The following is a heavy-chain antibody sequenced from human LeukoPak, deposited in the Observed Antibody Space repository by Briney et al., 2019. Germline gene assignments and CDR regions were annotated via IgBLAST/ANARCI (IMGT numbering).Heavy chain of an antibody. V-gene: IGHV3-53*01. D-gene: IGHD3-9*01. J-gene: IGHJ6*02. CDR3: ARDRRYFDWLLPYGMDV. Sequence: GGSLRLSCAASGFTVSSNYMSWVRQAPGKGLEWVSVIYSGGGTYYADSVKGRFTISRDNSKNTLYLQMNSLRAEDTAVYYCARDRRYFDWLLPYGMDVWGQGTTVTVSS. CDR2: IYSGGGT. CDR1: GFTVSSNY.